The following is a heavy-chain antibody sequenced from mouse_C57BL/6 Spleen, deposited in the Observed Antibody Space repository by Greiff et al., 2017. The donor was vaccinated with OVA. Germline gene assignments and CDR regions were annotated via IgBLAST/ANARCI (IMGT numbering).Heavy chain of an antibody. CDR3: AKKYDYEAYYYAMDY. J-gene: IGHJ4*01. Sequence: VKLQQSGPGLVQPSQSLSITCTVSGFSLTSYGVHWVSQSPGKGLEWLGVIWRGGSTDYNAAFMSRLSITKDNSKSQVFFKMNSLQADDTAIYYCAKKYDYEAYYYAMDYWGQGTSVTVSS. CDR2: IWRGGST. CDR1: GFSLTSYG. D-gene: IGHD2-4*01. V-gene: IGHV2-5*01.